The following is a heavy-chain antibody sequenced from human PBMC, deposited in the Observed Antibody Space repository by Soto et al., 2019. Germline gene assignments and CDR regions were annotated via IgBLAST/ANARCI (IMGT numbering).Heavy chain of an antibody. Sequence: SETLSLTCTVSGGSISSGGDYWSWIRQPPGKGLEWIGYIYYSGSTNYNPSLKSRVTISVDTSKNQFSLKLSPVTAADTAVYYCARRVEEGYCSGGSCSELYYYYMDVWGKGTTVTVSS. V-gene: IGHV4-61*08. CDR2: IYYSGST. CDR1: GGSISSGGDY. J-gene: IGHJ6*03. D-gene: IGHD2-15*01. CDR3: ARRVEEGYCSGGSCSELYYYYMDV.